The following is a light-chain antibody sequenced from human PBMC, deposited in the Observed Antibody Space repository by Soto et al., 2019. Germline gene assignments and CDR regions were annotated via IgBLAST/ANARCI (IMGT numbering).Light chain of an antibody. Sequence: ETVMTQSPATLSVSPGERATLSCRASQSVNSNLAWYQQKLGQAPRVLIYGASTRATGIPARFSGSGSGTDFTLTISRLEPEDFAVYYCQQYGSSPPWTFGQGTKVDIK. V-gene: IGKV3-15*01. CDR2: GAS. CDR3: QQYGSSPPWT. CDR1: QSVNSN. J-gene: IGKJ1*01.